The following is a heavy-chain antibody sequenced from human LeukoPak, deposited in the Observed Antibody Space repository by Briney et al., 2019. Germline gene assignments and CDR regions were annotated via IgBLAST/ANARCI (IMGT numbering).Heavy chain of an antibody. CDR3: ARARGPVRIYDY. J-gene: IGHJ4*02. D-gene: IGHD3-16*01. V-gene: IGHV4-34*01. CDR2: INHSGST. Sequence: SETLSLTCAVYGGSFSCYYWSWIRPPPGKGLEWIGEINHSGSTNYNPSLKSRVTISVDTSKNQFSLKLSSVTAADTAVYYCARARGPVRIYDYWGQGTLVTVSS. CDR1: GGSFSCYY.